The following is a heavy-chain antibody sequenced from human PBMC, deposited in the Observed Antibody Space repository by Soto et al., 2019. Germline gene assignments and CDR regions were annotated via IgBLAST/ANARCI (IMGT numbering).Heavy chain of an antibody. V-gene: IGHV3-30-3*01. CDR3: AREWFGTN. CDR2: ISYDGSNK. J-gene: IGHJ4*02. Sequence: GGSLRLSCTASGFTFDHFAVTWVRQAPGKGLEWVAVISYDGSNKYYADSVKGRFTISRDSSKNTLYLQMNSLRAEDTAVYYCAREWFGTNWGQGTLVTVSS. CDR1: GFTFDHFA. D-gene: IGHD3-10*01.